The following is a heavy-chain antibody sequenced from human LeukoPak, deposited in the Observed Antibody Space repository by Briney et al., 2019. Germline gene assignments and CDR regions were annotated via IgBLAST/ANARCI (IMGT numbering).Heavy chain of an antibody. D-gene: IGHD5-12*01. CDR1: GFTFSSYG. CDR3: AKEGATDNWYFDL. Sequence: PGGSLRHSCAASGFTFSSYGMHWVRQAPGKGLEWVAVISYDGSNKYYADSVKGRFTISRDNSKNTLYLQMNSLRAEDTAVYYCAKEGATDNWYFDLWGRGTLVTVSS. CDR2: ISYDGSNK. V-gene: IGHV3-30*18. J-gene: IGHJ2*01.